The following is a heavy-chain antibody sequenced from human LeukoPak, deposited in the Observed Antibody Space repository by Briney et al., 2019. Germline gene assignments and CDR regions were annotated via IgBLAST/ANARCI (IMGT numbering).Heavy chain of an antibody. J-gene: IGHJ4*02. CDR3: ARDLRGVAVAGPAWRY. V-gene: IGHV1-8*03. CDR2: MNPNSGNT. D-gene: IGHD6-19*01. Sequence: ASVKVSCKASGYTFTSYDINWVRQATGQGLEWMGWMNPNSGNTGYAQKFQGRVTITRNTSISTAYMELSSLRSEDTAVYYCARDLRGVAVAGPAWRYWGQGTLVTVSS. CDR1: GYTFTSYD.